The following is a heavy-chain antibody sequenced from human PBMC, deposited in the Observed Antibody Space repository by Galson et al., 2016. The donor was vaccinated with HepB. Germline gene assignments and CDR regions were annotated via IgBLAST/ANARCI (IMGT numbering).Heavy chain of an antibody. J-gene: IGHJ1*01. CDR3: AKGVALWYSSGWGERYFQH. CDR2: INWNGDST. Sequence: SLRLSCAASGLTFEDFGMHWVRQVPGKGLEWVSCINWNGDSTYYADSVKGRFTISRDNKKNSLYLQMNSLRTEDTALYYCAKGVALWYSSGWGERYFQHWGQGTLVTVSS. V-gene: IGHV3-43*01. D-gene: IGHD6-19*01. CDR1: GLTFEDFG.